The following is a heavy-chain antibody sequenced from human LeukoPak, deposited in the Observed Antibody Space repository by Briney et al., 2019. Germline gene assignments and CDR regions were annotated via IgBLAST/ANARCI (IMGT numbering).Heavy chain of an antibody. V-gene: IGHV3-73*01. J-gene: IGHJ6*03. Sequence: PGGSLRLSCAASGFTFSGSAMHWVRQASGKGPEWVGRIRSKANSYATAYAASVKGRFTISRDDSKNTAYLQMNSLKTEDTAVYYCTRSVVVPAATYYYYYYMDVWGKGTTVTVSS. CDR3: TRSVVVPAATYYYYYYMDV. CDR1: GFTFSGSA. D-gene: IGHD2-2*01. CDR2: IRSKANSYAT.